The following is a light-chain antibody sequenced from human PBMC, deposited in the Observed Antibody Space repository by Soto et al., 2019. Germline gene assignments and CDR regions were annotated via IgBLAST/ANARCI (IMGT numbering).Light chain of an antibody. CDR1: SSDVGGHNY. CDR2: SVT. J-gene: IGLJ7*01. V-gene: IGLV2-11*01. Sequence: QSALTQPRSVSGSPGQSVTISCTGTSSDVGGHNYVSWYQQYPGKAPKLLLSSVTKRPSGVPDRFSGSKSGTSASLAITGLRSDDEADYYCATWDDDLYTPIIGGGTQLTVL. CDR3: ATWDDDLYTPI.